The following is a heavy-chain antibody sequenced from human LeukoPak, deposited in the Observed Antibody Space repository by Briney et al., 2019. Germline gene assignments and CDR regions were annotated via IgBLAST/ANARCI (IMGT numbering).Heavy chain of an antibody. Sequence: GGSLRLSCAASGFTFSSYGMHWVRQAPGKGLEWVAVISYDGSNKYYADSVKGRFTISRDNAKNSLYLQMNSLRAEDTAVYYCARDDHYDSPYGMDVWGQGTTVTVSS. CDR3: ARDDHYDSPYGMDV. J-gene: IGHJ6*02. D-gene: IGHD3-3*01. CDR1: GFTFSSYG. V-gene: IGHV3-30*03. CDR2: ISYDGSNK.